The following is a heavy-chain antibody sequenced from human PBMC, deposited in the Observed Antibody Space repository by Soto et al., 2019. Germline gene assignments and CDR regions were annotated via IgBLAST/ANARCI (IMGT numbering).Heavy chain of an antibody. CDR2: ISAYNGNT. V-gene: IGHV1-18*01. Sequence: ASVKVSCKASGYTFTSYGISWVRQAPGQGLEWMGWISAYNGNTNYAQKLQGRVTMTTDTSTSTAYMELRSLRPDDTAVYYCARDAIITIFGVVMGSFDYWGQGTLVTVSS. CDR3: ARDAIITIFGVVMGSFDY. J-gene: IGHJ4*02. CDR1: GYTFTSYG. D-gene: IGHD3-3*01.